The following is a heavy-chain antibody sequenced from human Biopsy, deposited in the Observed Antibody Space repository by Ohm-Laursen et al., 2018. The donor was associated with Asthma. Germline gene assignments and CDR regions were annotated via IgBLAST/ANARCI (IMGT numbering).Heavy chain of an antibody. CDR1: RFTYE. J-gene: IGHJ4*02. V-gene: IGHV3-30*14. D-gene: IGHD3-22*01. CDR3: ARGDSSNWSHYYFDY. CDR2: ISYDGSSI. Sequence: SLGLSCAASRFTYEMHWVRQAPGKGLEWVAVISYDGSSIYYADSVRGRFTISRDYSKNTLYLQMHSLRAEDTAVYYCARGDSSNWSHYYFDYWGQGTLVTVSS.